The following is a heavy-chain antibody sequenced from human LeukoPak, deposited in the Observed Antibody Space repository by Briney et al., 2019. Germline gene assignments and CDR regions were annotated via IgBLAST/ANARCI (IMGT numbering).Heavy chain of an antibody. CDR3: ARDGWFGELLYPSVEFDY. J-gene: IGHJ4*02. CDR1: GFTFSSYS. CDR2: ISSSSSTI. D-gene: IGHD3-10*01. V-gene: IGHV3-48*02. Sequence: GGSLRLSCAASGFTFSSYSMNWVRQAPGKGLEWVSYISSSSSTIYYADPVKGRFTISRDNAKNSLYLQMNSLRDEDTAVYYCARDGWFGELLYPSVEFDYWGQGTLVTVSS.